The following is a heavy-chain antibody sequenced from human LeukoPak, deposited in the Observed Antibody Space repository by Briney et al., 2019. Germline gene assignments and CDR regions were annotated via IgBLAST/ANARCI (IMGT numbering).Heavy chain of an antibody. J-gene: IGHJ6*03. Sequence: GGSLRLSCAASGFTFSSYWMSWVRQAPGKGLEWVANIKQDGSEKYYVDSVKGRFTISRDNAKNSLYLQMNSLRAEDTAVYYCARDRQGYYYDRSGYLEKYYYYYMDVWGKGTTVTVSS. V-gene: IGHV3-7*01. CDR2: IKQDGSEK. D-gene: IGHD3-22*01. CDR3: ARDRQGYYYDRSGYLEKYYYYYMDV. CDR1: GFTFSSYW.